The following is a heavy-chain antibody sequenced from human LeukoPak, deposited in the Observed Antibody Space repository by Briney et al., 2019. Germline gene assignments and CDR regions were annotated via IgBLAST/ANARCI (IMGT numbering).Heavy chain of an antibody. J-gene: IGHJ4*02. D-gene: IGHD5-24*01. CDR3: ASQRWLQSSFDY. V-gene: IGHV3-66*04. Sequence: GGSLRLSCAASGFTVSSNYMSWVRQAPGKGLEWVSVIYSGGSTYYADSVKGRFTISRDNAKNTLYLQMNSLRAEDTAVYYCASQRWLQSSFDYWGQGTLVTVSS. CDR2: IYSGGST. CDR1: GFTVSSNY.